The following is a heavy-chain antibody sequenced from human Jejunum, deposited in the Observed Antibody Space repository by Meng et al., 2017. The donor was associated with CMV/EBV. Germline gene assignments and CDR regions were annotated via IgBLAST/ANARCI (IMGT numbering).Heavy chain of an antibody. CDR2: IKQDGSEK. J-gene: IGHJ4*02. CDR1: FTFSNFW. CDR3: ARDWYGAYYQGDTDCLDY. Sequence: FTFSNFWMTWVRQAPGKGLEWVAIIKQDGSEKYYVDSVKGRFTISRDNAKNSLYLQMNSLRAEDTAMYYCARDWYGAYYQGDTDCLDYWGQGTLVTVSS. V-gene: IGHV3-7*01. D-gene: IGHD4/OR15-4a*01.